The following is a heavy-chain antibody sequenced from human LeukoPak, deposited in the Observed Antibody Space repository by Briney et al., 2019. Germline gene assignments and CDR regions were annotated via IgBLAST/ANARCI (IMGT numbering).Heavy chain of an antibody. J-gene: IGHJ3*02. CDR3: ARLPKRRYCSSTSCYYDAFDI. D-gene: IGHD2-2*01. CDR1: GGSISSSSYY. CDR2: IYYSGST. V-gene: IGHV4-39*01. Sequence: SETLSLTCTVSGGSISSSSYYWGWIRRPPGKGLEWIGSIYYSGSTYYNPSLKSRVTISVDTSKNQFSLKLSSVTAADTAVYYCARLPKRRYCSSTSCYYDAFDIWGQGTMVTVSS.